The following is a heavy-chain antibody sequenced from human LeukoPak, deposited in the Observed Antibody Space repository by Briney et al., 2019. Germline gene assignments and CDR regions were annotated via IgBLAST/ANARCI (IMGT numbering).Heavy chain of an antibody. Sequence: SETLSLTCTVPGGSISSGSYYWGWIRPPPGKGLEWIGTIYYSGSTYYNPSLSSRVTISVDTSKSQVSLKLSSMTAADTAVFYCARASRETGVAFDIWGLGTMVTVSS. CDR1: GGSISSGSYY. CDR3: ARASRETGVAFDI. V-gene: IGHV4-39*01. J-gene: IGHJ3*02. CDR2: IYYSGST. D-gene: IGHD6-13*01.